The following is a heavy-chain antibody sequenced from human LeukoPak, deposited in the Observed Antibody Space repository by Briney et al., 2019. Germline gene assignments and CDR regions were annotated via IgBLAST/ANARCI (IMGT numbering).Heavy chain of an antibody. CDR1: GGSISSYY. CDR3: ARVTMDGPLYYFDY. J-gene: IGHJ4*02. V-gene: IGHV4-4*07. Sequence: SETLSLTCTVPGGSISSYYWSWIRQPAGKGLEWIGRIYTSGSTNYNPSLKSRVTMSVDTSKNQFSLKLTSVTAADTAVYYCARVTMDGPLYYFDYWGQGTLVTVSS. CDR2: IYTSGST. D-gene: IGHD5-24*01.